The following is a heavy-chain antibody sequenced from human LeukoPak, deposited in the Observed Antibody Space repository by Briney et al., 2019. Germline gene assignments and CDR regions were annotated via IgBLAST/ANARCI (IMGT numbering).Heavy chain of an antibody. CDR2: INRSGST. Sequence: PSETLSLTCAVYGGSFSDYYWSWIRQPPGKGLEWIGEINRSGSTNYNPSLKSRVTISVDTSKNQFSLKLSSVTAADTAVYYCARVRGSVSSWYYYYYGMDVWGQGTTVTVSS. D-gene: IGHD6-13*01. J-gene: IGHJ6*02. CDR1: GGSFSDYY. CDR3: ARVRGSVSSWYYYYYGMDV. V-gene: IGHV4-34*01.